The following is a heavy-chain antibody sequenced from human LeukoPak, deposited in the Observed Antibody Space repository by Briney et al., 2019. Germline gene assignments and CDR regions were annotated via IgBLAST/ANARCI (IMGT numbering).Heavy chain of an antibody. CDR3: ARSSRYYYYGSGSYYMAWFDP. CDR1: GGSFSGYY. D-gene: IGHD3-10*01. Sequence: PSETLSLTCAVYGGSFSGYYWSWIRQPPGKGLEWIGEINHSGSTNYNPSLKSRVTISVDTSKNQFSLKLSSVTAADTAVYYCARSSRYYYYGSGSYYMAWFDPWGQGTLVTVSS. CDR2: INHSGST. J-gene: IGHJ5*02. V-gene: IGHV4-34*01.